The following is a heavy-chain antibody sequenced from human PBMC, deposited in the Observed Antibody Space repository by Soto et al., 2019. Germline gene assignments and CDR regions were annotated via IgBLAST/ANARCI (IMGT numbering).Heavy chain of an antibody. CDR3: ARSDGRY. Sequence: SETLSLTCTVSRGSISSDYWSWIRQPPGKGLEWIGYIYYSGSTNYNPSLKSRVTISVDTSKNQFSLKLSSVTAADTAVYYCARSDGRYWGQGTLVTVS. V-gene: IGHV4-59*01. CDR1: RGSISSDY. CDR2: IYYSGST. J-gene: IGHJ4*02.